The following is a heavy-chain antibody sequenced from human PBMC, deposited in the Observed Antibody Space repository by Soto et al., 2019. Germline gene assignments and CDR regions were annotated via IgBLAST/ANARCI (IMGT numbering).Heavy chain of an antibody. CDR1: GFSLDASAVG. D-gene: IGHD2-2*01. Sequence: QITLRESGPTLVKPTQTLTLTCTFSGFSLDASAVGVGWIRQPPGKALEWLALIYWDDDKRYNPSLKSRLTPTTDTAKNQVVLTMTNMDPVDTATSFCAHSGLSESQHVAHAFDFWGQGTMVSVSS. CDR3: AHSGLSESQHVAHAFDF. V-gene: IGHV2-5*02. J-gene: IGHJ3*01. CDR2: IYWDDDK.